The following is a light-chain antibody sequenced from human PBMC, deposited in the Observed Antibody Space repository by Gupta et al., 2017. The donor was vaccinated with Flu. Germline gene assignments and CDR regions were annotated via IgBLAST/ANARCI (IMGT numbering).Light chain of an antibody. CDR2: GVS. J-gene: IGKJ4*01. V-gene: IGKV3-20*01. CDR1: QIVGANS. CDR3: QQDANSPLT. Sequence: EIVLTQSPATLSLSPGERATLSCRASQIVGANSVAWYQQKPGHAPRLLIYGVSSRATDIPDRSSGSGSGTDFTLTISRLEREDFAVYYCQQDANSPLTFGGGTKVEI.